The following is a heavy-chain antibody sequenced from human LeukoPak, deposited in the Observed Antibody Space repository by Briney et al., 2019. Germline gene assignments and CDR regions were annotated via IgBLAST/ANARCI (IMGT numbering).Heavy chain of an antibody. CDR2: ILHDGSNK. CDR1: GFTFSSYA. V-gene: IGHV3-30*03. J-gene: IGHJ4*02. Sequence: GGSLRLSCAASGFTFSSYAMHWVRQAPGKGLEWVAVILHDGSNKQYADSVKGRFTISRDNAKNSLYLQMNSLRAEDTAVYYCASQEVGYCSGGSCYQYYFDYWGQGTLVTVSS. CDR3: ASQEVGYCSGGSCYQYYFDY. D-gene: IGHD2-15*01.